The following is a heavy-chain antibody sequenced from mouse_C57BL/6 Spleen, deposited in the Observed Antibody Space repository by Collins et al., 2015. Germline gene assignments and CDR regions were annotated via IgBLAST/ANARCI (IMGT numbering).Heavy chain of an antibody. Sequence: DVQLQESGSGLVKPSQSLSLTCSVTGYSITSGYYWNWIRQFPGNKLEWMGYISYDGSNNYNPSLKNRISITRDTSKNQFFLKLNSVTTEDTATYYCAREGVYDGYYPWFAYWGQGTLVTVSA. CDR3: AREGVYDGYYPWFAY. J-gene: IGHJ3*01. CDR1: GYSITSGYY. V-gene: IGHV3-6*01. CDR2: ISYDGSN. D-gene: IGHD2-3*01.